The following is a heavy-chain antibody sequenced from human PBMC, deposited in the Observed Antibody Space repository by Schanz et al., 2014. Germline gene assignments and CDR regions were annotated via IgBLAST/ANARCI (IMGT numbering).Heavy chain of an antibody. J-gene: IGHJ4*02. CDR1: GFTFRDYQ. D-gene: IGHD3-10*01. V-gene: IGHV3-11*01. CDR3: AKTLGGAGLTLYFDH. CDR2: ITSGSAK. Sequence: VQLVESGGGLVKPGGSLRLSCTASGFTFRDYQMTWIRQAPGKGLEWVSYITSGSAKFYADSVKGRFTISRDNFKNRLYLQMNSLRLEDTAIYYCAKTLGGAGLTLYFDHWGQGSLVTVSS.